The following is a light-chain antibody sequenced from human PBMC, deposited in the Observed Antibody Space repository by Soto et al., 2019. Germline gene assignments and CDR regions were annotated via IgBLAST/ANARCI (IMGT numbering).Light chain of an antibody. CDR3: QQYNSYQYP. V-gene: IGKV1-5*03. CDR2: KAS. CDR1: QSISSW. Sequence: DIQMTQSPSTLSSSEGDRVTITCRARQSISSWLAWYQQKPGKAPKLLIYKASSLESGVPSRFSGSGSGTEFTLTIISLQPDDFATYYCQQYNSYQYPFGQGNKMEIK. J-gene: IGKJ2*01.